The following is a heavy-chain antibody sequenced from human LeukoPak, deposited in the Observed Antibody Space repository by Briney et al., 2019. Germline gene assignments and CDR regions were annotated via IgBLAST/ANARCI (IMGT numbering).Heavy chain of an antibody. D-gene: IGHD3-10*01. CDR1: GFTFSDHY. J-gene: IGHJ3*02. Sequence: PGGSLRLSCAASGFTFSDHYMDWVRQAPGKGLEWVGRTRNKANSYTTEYAASVKGRFTISRDDSKNSLYLQMNSLKTEDTAVYYCARVGRRSESYDAFDIWGQGTMVTVSS. CDR2: TRNKANSYTT. CDR3: ARVGRRSESYDAFDI. V-gene: IGHV3-72*01.